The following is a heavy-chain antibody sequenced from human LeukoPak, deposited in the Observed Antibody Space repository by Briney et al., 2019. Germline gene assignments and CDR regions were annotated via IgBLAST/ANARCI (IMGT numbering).Heavy chain of an antibody. CDR1: GGTFSSYA. CDR3: ARVFTMVRGVLDAFDI. Sequence: SVKVSCKASGGTFSSYAISWVRQAPGQGLEWMGGIIPIFGTANYAQKFQGRVTITADESTSTAYMELSSLRSEDTAVYYCARVFTMVRGVLDAFDIWGQGTMVTVSS. J-gene: IGHJ3*02. D-gene: IGHD3-10*01. CDR2: IIPIFGTA. V-gene: IGHV1-69*13.